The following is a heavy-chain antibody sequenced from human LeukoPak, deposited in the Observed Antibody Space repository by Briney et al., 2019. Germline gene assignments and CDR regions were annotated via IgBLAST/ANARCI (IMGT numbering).Heavy chain of an antibody. CDR1: GFTFSSYG. CDR3: ASWTAVLNS. Sequence: PGGSLRLSCAASGFTFSSYGMHWVRQAPGKGLEWVAHMNEAGNDKYYVDSVKGRFTISRDNAKNSVYLQMNSLRAEDTAVYYCASWTAVLNSWGQGALVTVSS. V-gene: IGHV3-7*01. CDR2: MNEAGNDK. J-gene: IGHJ5*02. D-gene: IGHD4-23*01.